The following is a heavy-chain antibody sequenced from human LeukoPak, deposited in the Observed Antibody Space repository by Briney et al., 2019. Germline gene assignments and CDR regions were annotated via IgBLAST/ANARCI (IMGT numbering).Heavy chain of an antibody. Sequence: GGSLRLSCAASRFTFRNASMSWVRQAPGKGLEWVGRIKSKSYGGTTDYAAPVKGRFTISRDDSKNTLYLQMNSLTTEDTAVYFCAHRDTTMVRVDYWGQGTLVTVSS. CDR1: RFTFRNAS. D-gene: IGHD5-18*01. CDR2: IKSKSYGGTT. V-gene: IGHV3-15*01. J-gene: IGHJ4*02. CDR3: AHRDTTMVRVDY.